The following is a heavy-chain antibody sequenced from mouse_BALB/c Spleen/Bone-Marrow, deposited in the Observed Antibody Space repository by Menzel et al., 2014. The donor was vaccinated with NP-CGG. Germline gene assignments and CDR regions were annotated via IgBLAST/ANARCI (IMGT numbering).Heavy chain of an antibody. D-gene: IGHD2-3*01. CDR2: IDPSDSET. CDR1: GYTFTSYW. V-gene: IGHV1-69*02. CDR3: ARALGDGYYYAMDY. J-gene: IGHJ4*01. Sequence: VQLQESGAELVKPGAPVKLSCEASGYTFTSYWMNWVKQRPGRGLEWIGRIDPSDSETHYNQKFKDKATLTVDKSSSTAYIQLSSLTSEDSAVYYCARALGDGYYYAMDYWGQGTSVTVSS.